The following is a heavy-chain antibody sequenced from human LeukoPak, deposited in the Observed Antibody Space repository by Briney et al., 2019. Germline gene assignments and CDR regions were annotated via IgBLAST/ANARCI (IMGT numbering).Heavy chain of an antibody. D-gene: IGHD3-22*01. CDR2: IWYDRSNK. CDR3: ARDDDSSGYYHGFDY. J-gene: IGHJ4*02. Sequence: PGRSLRLSCAASGFTFSSYGMHWVRQAPGKGLEWVAVIWYDRSNKYYADSVKGRFTISRDNSKNTLYLQMNSLRAEDTAVYYCARDDDSSGYYHGFDYWGQGTLVTVSS. V-gene: IGHV3-33*01. CDR1: GFTFSSYG.